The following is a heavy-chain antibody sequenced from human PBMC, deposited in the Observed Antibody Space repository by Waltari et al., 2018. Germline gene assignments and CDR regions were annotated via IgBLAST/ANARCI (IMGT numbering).Heavy chain of an antibody. D-gene: IGHD6-19*01. J-gene: IGHJ4*02. CDR3: ARQDSSGWDFDY. Sequence: QLPLQESGPGPVKPSEALSLPCTFSCCSLSSSSYYWGWIRQPPGKGVGWIGSNYYSGSAYYNPTRKGRVTISVDTSKNQFSLKLSSVTAADTAVYYCARQDSSGWDFDYWGQGTLVTVSS. V-gene: IGHV4-39*01. CDR1: CCSLSSSSYY. CDR2: NYYSGSA.